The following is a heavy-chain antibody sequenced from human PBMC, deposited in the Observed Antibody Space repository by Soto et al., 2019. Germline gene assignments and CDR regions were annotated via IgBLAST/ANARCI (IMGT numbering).Heavy chain of an antibody. CDR2: IKSKTDGGTT. CDR3: ARENRKVGYCSTTSCPFDY. J-gene: IGHJ4*02. V-gene: IGHV3-15*01. Sequence: VGSLRLSCAASGFTFSNAWMSWVRQAPGKGLEWVGRIKSKTDGGTTDYAAPVKGRFTISRDDSKNTLYLQMNSLKTEDTAVYYCARENRKVGYCSTTSCPFDYWGQGSLVTVSS. CDR1: GFTFSNAW. D-gene: IGHD2-2*01.